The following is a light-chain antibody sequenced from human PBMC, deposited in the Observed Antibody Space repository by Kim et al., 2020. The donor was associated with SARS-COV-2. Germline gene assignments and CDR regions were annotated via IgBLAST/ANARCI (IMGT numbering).Light chain of an antibody. CDR3: QAWDSSTDV. V-gene: IGLV3-1*01. CDR1: KLGDKY. Sequence: VSPGQTASITCSGDKLGDKYACWYQQRPGQSPVLVIYQDSKRPSGIPERFSGSNSGNTATLTISGTQAMDEADYYCQAWDSSTDVFGTGTKVTVL. CDR2: QDS. J-gene: IGLJ1*01.